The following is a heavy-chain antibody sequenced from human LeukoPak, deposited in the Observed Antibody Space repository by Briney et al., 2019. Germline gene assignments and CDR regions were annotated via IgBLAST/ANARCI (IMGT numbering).Heavy chain of an antibody. CDR3: AKRVGGSAAICMDV. Sequence: GGSLRLSCAASGFTFSSYGMHWVRQAPGKGLEWVAFIRYDGSNKYYADSVKGRFTISRDNSKNTLYLQMNSLRAEDTAVYYCAKRVGGSAAICMDVWGKGTTVTVSS. D-gene: IGHD2-2*01. CDR1: GFTFSSYG. CDR2: IRYDGSNK. V-gene: IGHV3-30*02. J-gene: IGHJ6*03.